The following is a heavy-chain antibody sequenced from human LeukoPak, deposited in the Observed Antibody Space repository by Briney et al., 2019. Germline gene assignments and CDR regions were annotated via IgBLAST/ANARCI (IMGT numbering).Heavy chain of an antibody. CDR2: INRDGGET. CDR1: GFTFNIYW. CDR3: ARNVNGRFDP. V-gene: IGHV3-7*02. Sequence: GGSLRLSCAASGFTFNIYWMSWVRQGPGKGLEWVANINRDGGETYYVDSAKGRLTISRDNARNSVFLQMNSLRAEDTAMYYCARNVNGRFDPWGQGTLVIVSS. D-gene: IGHD2-8*01. J-gene: IGHJ5*02.